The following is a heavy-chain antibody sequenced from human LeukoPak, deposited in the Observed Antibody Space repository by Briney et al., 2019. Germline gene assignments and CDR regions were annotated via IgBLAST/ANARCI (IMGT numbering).Heavy chain of an antibody. CDR1: GGSFSGYY. D-gene: IGHD6-19*01. CDR3: ARVRTFGYSSGWYDY. V-gene: IGHV4-34*01. CDR2: VTHRGST. J-gene: IGHJ4*02. Sequence: PSETLSLTCGVYGGSFSGYYWSWIRQPPGKGLEWIGQVTHRGSTNYNPSLKSRVTLSVDSSKNQFSLKLSSVTAADTAVYYCARVRTFGYSSGWYDYWGQGTLVTVSS.